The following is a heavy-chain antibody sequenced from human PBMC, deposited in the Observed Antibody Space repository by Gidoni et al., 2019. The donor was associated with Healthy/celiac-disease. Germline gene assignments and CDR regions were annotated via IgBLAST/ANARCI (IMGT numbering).Heavy chain of an antibody. D-gene: IGHD3-3*01. CDR2: ISSSISYI. Sequence: EVQLVASGGGLVKPGGSRSLSCEASGFTLRGHSINWVRHAPGKGLEWVSSISSSISYIYYADSVKGRFTISRDNAKNSLYLQMNSLRAEDTAVYYCARDRAIFGVVITHYYGLDVWGQGTTVTGSS. J-gene: IGHJ6*02. V-gene: IGHV3-21*01. CDR3: ARDRAIFGVVITHYYGLDV. CDR1: GFTLRGHS.